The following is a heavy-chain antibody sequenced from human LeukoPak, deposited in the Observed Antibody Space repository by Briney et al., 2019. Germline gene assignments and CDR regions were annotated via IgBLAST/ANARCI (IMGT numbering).Heavy chain of an antibody. J-gene: IGHJ5*02. CDR3: ARHRCSGGSCYPMNWFDP. D-gene: IGHD2-15*01. CDR2: INHSGST. Sequence: SETLSLTCTVSGGSISSYYWSWIRQPPGEGLEWIGEINHSGSTNYNPSLKSRVTISVDTSKNQFSLKLSSVTAADTAVYYCARHRCSGGSCYPMNWFDPWGQGTLVTVSS. V-gene: IGHV4-34*01. CDR1: GGSISSYY.